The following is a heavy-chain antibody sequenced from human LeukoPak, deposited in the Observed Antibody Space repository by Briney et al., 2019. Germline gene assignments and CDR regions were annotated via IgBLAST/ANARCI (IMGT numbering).Heavy chain of an antibody. CDR1: GYTLTELS. CDR3: ARTTSFTASGYDY. D-gene: IGHD1-1*01. V-gene: IGHV1-24*01. Sequence: ASVKVSCKVSGYTLTELSMHWVRQAPGKGLEWMGGFDPEDGETIYAQKFQGRVTITRDTSISTSYMELRSLRSDDTAVYFCARTTSFTASGYDYWGQGTLVTVSS. J-gene: IGHJ4*02. CDR2: FDPEDGET.